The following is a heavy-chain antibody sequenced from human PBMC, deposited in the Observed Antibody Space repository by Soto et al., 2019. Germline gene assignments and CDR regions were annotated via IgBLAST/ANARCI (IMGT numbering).Heavy chain of an antibody. CDR3: ANNHPTGGAFDI. V-gene: IGHV4-31*03. J-gene: IGHJ3*02. D-gene: IGHD4-17*01. CDR1: GGSISSGGFF. Sequence: QVQLQESGPGLVKPSQTLSLTCTVSGGSISSGGFFWSWIRQHPGKGLEWIGYIYNGGSTYYNPSLKSRVTISLDTSTNQFSLELSSVTAADTAVYYCANNHPTGGAFDIWGQGTMVTVSS. CDR2: IYNGGST.